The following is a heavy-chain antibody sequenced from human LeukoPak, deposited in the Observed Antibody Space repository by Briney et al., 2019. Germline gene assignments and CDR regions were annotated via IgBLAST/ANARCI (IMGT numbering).Heavy chain of an antibody. CDR2: IYYSGST. V-gene: IGHV4-30-4*01. CDR3: ARRVGGQQFDY. J-gene: IGHJ4*02. Sequence: PSQTLSLTCTVPGGSISSGDYYWSWIRQPPGKGLEWIGYIYYSGSTYYNPSLKSRVTISVDTSKNQFSLKLSSVTAADTAVYYCARRVGGQQFDYWGQGTLVTVSS. CDR1: GGSISSGDYY. D-gene: IGHD6-13*01.